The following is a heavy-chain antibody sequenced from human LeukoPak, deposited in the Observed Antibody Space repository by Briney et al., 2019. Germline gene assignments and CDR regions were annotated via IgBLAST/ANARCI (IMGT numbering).Heavy chain of an antibody. Sequence: GESLKISCKGSGYSFTSYWIGWVRQMPGKGLEWMGIIYPGDSDTRYSPSFQGQVTISADKSISTAYLQSSSLKASDTAMYYCARRLGFYCSSTSCYVFDYWGQGTLVTVSS. J-gene: IGHJ4*02. CDR3: ARRLGFYCSSTSCYVFDY. CDR2: IYPGDSDT. D-gene: IGHD2-2*01. V-gene: IGHV5-51*01. CDR1: GYSFTSYW.